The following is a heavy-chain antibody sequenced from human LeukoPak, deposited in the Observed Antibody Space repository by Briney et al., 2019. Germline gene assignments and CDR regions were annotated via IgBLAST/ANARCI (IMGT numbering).Heavy chain of an antibody. CDR3: ARSGVFTGYDAFDI. V-gene: IGHV4-59*08. Sequence: SETLSLTCTVSGGSINISYWSWIRQPPGKGLEWIGYIYYRGSTNYNPSFESRVTISVDTSKNQYSLKLSSVTAADTAVYYCARSGVFTGYDAFDIWGQGTRVTVSS. CDR1: GGSINISY. D-gene: IGHD6-13*01. CDR2: IYYRGST. J-gene: IGHJ3*02.